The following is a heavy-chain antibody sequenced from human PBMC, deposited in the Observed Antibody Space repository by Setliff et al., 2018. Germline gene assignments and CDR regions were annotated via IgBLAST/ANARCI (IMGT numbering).Heavy chain of an antibody. V-gene: IGHV3-7*03. Sequence: GSLRLSCAASGITFSGYWMSWVRQAPGKGLEWVANIKPDGSEENFADSVKGRFIISRENAKNSVYLQMNSLRAEDTAVYYCATWMVRLSVETGTRKDAFDFWGQGTKVTVSS. CDR2: IKPDGSEE. D-gene: IGHD1-1*01. CDR1: GITFSGYW. CDR3: ATWMVRLSVETGTRKDAFDF. J-gene: IGHJ3*01.